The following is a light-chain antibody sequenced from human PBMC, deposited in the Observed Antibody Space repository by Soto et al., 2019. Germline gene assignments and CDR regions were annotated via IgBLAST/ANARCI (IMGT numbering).Light chain of an antibody. CDR3: QQRQYWPPIT. Sequence: PGESATLSCRASQTVSITYLTWDQKKPGQAPRLLIYGAATRAAGIPARFSGSGSWANVTLTISTLETEYFAIYYCQQRQYWPPITFGQGTRLETK. J-gene: IGKJ5*01. V-gene: IGKV3D-7*01. CDR1: QTVSITY. CDR2: GAA.